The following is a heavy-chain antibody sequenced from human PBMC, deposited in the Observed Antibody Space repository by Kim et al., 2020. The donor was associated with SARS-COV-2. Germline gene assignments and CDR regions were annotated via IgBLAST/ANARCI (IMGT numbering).Heavy chain of an antibody. J-gene: IGHJ4*02. CDR3: ARGFTTEKGGIVVVGSSGQPNFDY. D-gene: IGHD3-22*01. CDR1: GGSFSGYY. V-gene: IGHV4-34*01. Sequence: SETLSLTCAVYGGSFSGYYWSWIRQPPGKGLEWIGEINHSGSTNYNPSLKSRVTISVDTSKNQFSLKLSSVTAADTAVYYCARGFTTEKGGIVVVGSSGQPNFDYWGQGTLVTVSS. CDR2: INHSGST.